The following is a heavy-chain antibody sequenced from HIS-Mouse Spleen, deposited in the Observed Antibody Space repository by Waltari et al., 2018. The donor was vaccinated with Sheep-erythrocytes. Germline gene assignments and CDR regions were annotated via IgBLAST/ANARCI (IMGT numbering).Heavy chain of an antibody. Sequence: EVQLVESGGGLVQPGGSLRLSCAASGFTFSSYWMSWVRQAPGKGREWGANIKQDGSEKCYVDPVKGRLPISRDNAKNSLYLQMNSLRAEDTAVYYCARAVAGTPDAFDIWGQGTMVTVSS. D-gene: IGHD1-7*01. CDR3: ARAVAGTPDAFDI. CDR1: GFTFSSYW. V-gene: IGHV3-7*01. CDR2: IKQDGSEK. J-gene: IGHJ3*02.